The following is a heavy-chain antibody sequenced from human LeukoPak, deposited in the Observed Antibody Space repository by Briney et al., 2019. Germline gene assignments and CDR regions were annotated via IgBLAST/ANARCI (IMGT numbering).Heavy chain of an antibody. CDR1: GFTYSRYW. V-gene: IGHV3-74*01. CDR2: CNGDGSNT. D-gene: IGHD4-17*01. CDR3: ARGQVTAVTGLAAFDI. Sequence: GGSLRLSCAASGFTYSRYWMYWVRQVPGKELVFVSRCNGDGSNTIYADSVKGRFTMSRDNAKNSVYLQMNSLRAEDTAVYYCARGQVTAVTGLAAFDIWGQGTMVIVSS. J-gene: IGHJ3*02.